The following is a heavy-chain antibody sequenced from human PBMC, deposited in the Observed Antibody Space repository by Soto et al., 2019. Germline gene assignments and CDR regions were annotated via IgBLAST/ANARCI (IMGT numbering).Heavy chain of an antibody. V-gene: IGHV1-69*13. CDR3: ARDARQEYYYDSSFYYYAFEY. J-gene: IGHJ4*02. Sequence: ASVNVSFKAAGGTFSSYSISWVRQAPGQWLELMGGIIPIFGTANHAQKFQGRVTITADESTSKAYMELSSLRSEETAVYYCARDARQEYYYDSSFYYYAFEYWGQGTLVNVSS. CDR2: IIPIFGTA. CDR1: GGTFSSYS. D-gene: IGHD3-22*01.